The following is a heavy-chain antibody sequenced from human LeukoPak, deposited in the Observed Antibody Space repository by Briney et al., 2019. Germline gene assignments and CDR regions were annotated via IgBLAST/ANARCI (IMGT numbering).Heavy chain of an antibody. CDR1: GFTFDDYT. CDR3: AKGDLYGSGSYTD. V-gene: IGHV3-43*01. J-gene: IGHJ4*02. D-gene: IGHD3-10*01. Sequence: GGSLRLSCAASGFTFDDYTMHWVRQAPGEGLEWVSLISWDGGSTYYADSVKGRFTISRDNSKNSLYLQMNSLRTEDTALYYCAKGDLYGSGSYTDWGQGTLVTVSS. CDR2: ISWDGGST.